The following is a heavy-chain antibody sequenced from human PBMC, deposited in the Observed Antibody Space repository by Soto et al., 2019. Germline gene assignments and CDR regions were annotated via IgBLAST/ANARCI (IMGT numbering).Heavy chain of an antibody. CDR1: ELTIVGFA. CDR3: ARYLEGHYKIAAAETFDY. V-gene: IGHV3-30-3*01. CDR2: ISYDGSNK. J-gene: IGHJ4*02. D-gene: IGHD6-13*01. Sequence: LQRHWSAASELTIVGFAVRCISKAPGKGLEWVAVISYDGSNKYYADSVKGRFTISRDNSKNTLYLQMNSLRAEDTAVYYCARYLEGHYKIAAAETFDYWGQGTLVTVSS.